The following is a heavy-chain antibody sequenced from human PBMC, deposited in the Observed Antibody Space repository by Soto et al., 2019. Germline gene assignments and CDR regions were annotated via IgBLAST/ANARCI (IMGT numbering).Heavy chain of an antibody. D-gene: IGHD1-1*01. CDR2: ISSSGSTI. CDR3: ARDPTRNWKKAYFHY. Sequence: GGSLRLSCAASGFTFSDYYMSWIRQAPGKGLEWVSYISSSGSTIYHADSVKGRFTISRDNAKNSLYLQMNSLRAEDTAVYYCARDPTRNWKKAYFHYWGQGTLVTVSS. CDR1: GFTFSDYY. V-gene: IGHV3-11*01. J-gene: IGHJ4*02.